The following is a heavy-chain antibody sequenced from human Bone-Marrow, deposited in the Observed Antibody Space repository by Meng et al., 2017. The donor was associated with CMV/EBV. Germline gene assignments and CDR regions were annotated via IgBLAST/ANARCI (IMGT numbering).Heavy chain of an antibody. J-gene: IGHJ6*02. Sequence: ASVKVSCKASGYTFTSYGISWVRQAPGQGLEWMGWISAYNGNTNYAQKLQGRVTMTTDTSTSTAYMELRSLRSDDTAVYYCARDERLAILPPEGMDVWGQGTTVTVSS. D-gene: IGHD6-19*01. CDR2: ISAYNGNT. CDR1: GYTFTSYG. V-gene: IGHV1-18*01. CDR3: ARDERLAILPPEGMDV.